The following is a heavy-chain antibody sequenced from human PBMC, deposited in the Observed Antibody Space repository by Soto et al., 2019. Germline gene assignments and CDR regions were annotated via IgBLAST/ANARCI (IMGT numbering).Heavy chain of an antibody. CDR2: ISGSGGST. J-gene: IGHJ4*02. CDR1: GFTFSSYA. V-gene: IGHV3-23*01. Sequence: GGSLRLSCAASGFTFSSYAMSWVRQAPGKGLEWVSAISGSGGSTYYADSVKGRFTISRDNSKNTLYLQMNSLRAEDTAVYYCAKVAMITFGGVIVIRHFDYWGQGTLVTVS. D-gene: IGHD3-16*02. CDR3: AKVAMITFGGVIVIRHFDY.